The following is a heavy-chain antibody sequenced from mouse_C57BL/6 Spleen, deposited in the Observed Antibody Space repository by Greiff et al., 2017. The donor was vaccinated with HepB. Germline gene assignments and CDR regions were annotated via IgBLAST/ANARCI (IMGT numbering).Heavy chain of an antibody. J-gene: IGHJ2*01. CDR2: IDPSDSYT. D-gene: IGHD2-3*01. CDR1: GYTFTSYC. CDR3: ERRRSMIRFSY. Sequence: QVQLQQPGAELVIPGASVKLSCKASGYTFTSYCTHWVKQRPGQGLEWIGEIDPSDSYTNYNQKFKGKSTLTVDKSSSTAYMQLSSLTSEYSAVYYWERRRSMIRFSYWGEGTTLTICS. V-gene: IGHV1-69*01.